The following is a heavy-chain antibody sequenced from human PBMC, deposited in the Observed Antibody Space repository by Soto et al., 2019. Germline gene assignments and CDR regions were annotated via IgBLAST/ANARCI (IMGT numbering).Heavy chain of an antibody. D-gene: IGHD3-10*01. V-gene: IGHV1-3*01. CDR3: ARDRGVTMVRGVITIIYYYGMDV. J-gene: IGHJ6*02. Sequence: ASVKVSCKASGYTFTSYAIHWVRQAPGQRLEWMGWINAGNGNTKYSQKFQGRVTITRDTSASTAYMELSSLRSEDTAVYYCARDRGVTMVRGVITIIYYYGMDVWGQGTTVTVSS. CDR1: GYTFTSYA. CDR2: INAGNGNT.